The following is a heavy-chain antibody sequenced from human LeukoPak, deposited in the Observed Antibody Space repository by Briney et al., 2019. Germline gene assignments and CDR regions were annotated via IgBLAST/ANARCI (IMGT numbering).Heavy chain of an antibody. CDR2: IYYSGST. V-gene: IGHV4-59*01. D-gene: IGHD6-19*01. Sequence: PSETLSLTCTVSGGSISTYYWSWIRQPPGKGLEWIGYIYYSGSTNYNPSLKSRVTISVDTSNNLFSLILYSVTAADTAVYYCARGGSSGWHGVDYWGQGTLVTVSS. J-gene: IGHJ4*02. CDR1: GGSISTYY. CDR3: ARGGSSGWHGVDY.